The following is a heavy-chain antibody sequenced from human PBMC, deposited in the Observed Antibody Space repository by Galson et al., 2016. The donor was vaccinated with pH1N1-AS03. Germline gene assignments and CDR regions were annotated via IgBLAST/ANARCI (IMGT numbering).Heavy chain of an antibody. CDR1: GFTFSTFS. CDR2: ISASATDT. V-gene: IGHV3-23*01. CDR3: ARRSPWSPVPTFYFDY. Sequence: SLRLSCAASGFTFSTFSMSWARQSPGRGLEWVSSISASATDTYYADSVKGRFTISRDNSRDTLYLQMSILRAEDTAVYYCARRSPWSPVPTFYFDYWGQGTLVTVSS. D-gene: IGHD4/OR15-4a*01. J-gene: IGHJ4*02.